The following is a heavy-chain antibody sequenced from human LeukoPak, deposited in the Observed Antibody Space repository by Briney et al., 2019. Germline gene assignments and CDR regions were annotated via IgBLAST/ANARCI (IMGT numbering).Heavy chain of an antibody. CDR1: GFVFTDAY. D-gene: IGHD3-10*01. CDR3: ARERMYSGSGSTYPYYDY. J-gene: IGHJ4*02. CDR2: IKPDGSEK. Sequence: GGSLRLSCAGSGFVFTDAYLSWVRQAPGKGLEWVANIKPDGSEKYYVDSVKGRFTISRDNAKNALYLEMNSLRVGDTAVYYCARERMYSGSGSTYPYYDYWGQGTLVTVSS. V-gene: IGHV3-7*01.